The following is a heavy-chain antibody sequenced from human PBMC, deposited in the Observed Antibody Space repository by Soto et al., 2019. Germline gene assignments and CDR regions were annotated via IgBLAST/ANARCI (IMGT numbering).Heavy chain of an antibody. Sequence: SETLSLTCVVYGGSFSGHFWSWIRQPTGKGLEWIREINHSGSTNYNTSLKSRVTISVHTSKNQFSWKMSAASAADTAVYYCAGWAVGIMILGVPKDDCGQGALVTVSA. J-gene: IGHJ4*02. V-gene: IGHV4-34*01. CDR1: GGSFSGHF. CDR3: AGWAVGIMILGVPKDD. D-gene: IGHD3-3*01. CDR2: INHSGST.